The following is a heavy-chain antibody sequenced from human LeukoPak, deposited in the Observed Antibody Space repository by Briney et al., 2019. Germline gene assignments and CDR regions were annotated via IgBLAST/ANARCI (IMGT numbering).Heavy chain of an antibody. CDR3: ARRIVGATRLDY. J-gene: IGHJ4*02. D-gene: IGHD1-26*01. V-gene: IGHV4-34*01. CDR2: INHSGST. CDR1: GGSFSGYY. Sequence: PSETLSLTCAVYGGSFSGYYWSWIRQPPGKGLEWIGEINHSGSTNYNPSLKSRVTISVDTSKNQFSLELSSVTAADTAVYYCARRIVGATRLDYWGQGTLVTVSS.